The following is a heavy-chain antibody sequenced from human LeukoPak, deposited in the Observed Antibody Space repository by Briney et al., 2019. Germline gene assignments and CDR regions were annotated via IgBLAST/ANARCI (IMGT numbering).Heavy chain of an antibody. Sequence: ASVMVSCKASGYTFTNYGISWVRQAPGQGLEWMAWISANNGETRYAQNLQGRLTMTTDTSTSTAYMKLRSLRPDDTAVYYCARVPPSAHQLLSSDYWGQGTQVTVSS. V-gene: IGHV1-18*04. CDR1: GYTFTNYG. D-gene: IGHD2-2*01. CDR2: ISANNGET. J-gene: IGHJ4*02. CDR3: ARVPPSAHQLLSSDY.